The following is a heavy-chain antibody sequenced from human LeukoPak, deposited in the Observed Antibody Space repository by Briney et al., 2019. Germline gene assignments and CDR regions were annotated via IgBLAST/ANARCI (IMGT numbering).Heavy chain of an antibody. CDR2: INWNSGSI. CDR1: GFTFDDYG. CDR3: AKPSYPKKTPPDDY. V-gene: IGHV3-9*01. J-gene: IGHJ4*02. Sequence: GGSLRLSCAASGFTFDDYGMYWVRQAPGKGLVWVSSINWNSGSIAYADSVKGRFTISRDNAKNSLYLQMNSLRAEDTAVYYCAKPSYPKKTPPDDYWGQGTLVTVSS. D-gene: IGHD1-14*01.